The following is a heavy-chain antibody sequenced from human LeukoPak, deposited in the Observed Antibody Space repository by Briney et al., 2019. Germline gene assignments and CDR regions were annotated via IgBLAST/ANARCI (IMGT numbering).Heavy chain of an antibody. Sequence: GGSLRLSCAASGFTFSSYWMSWVRQAPGKGLEWVATIKQDGSEKFYVDSVKGRFTISRDNAKNSLYLQMNSLRAEDTAVYYCARGSLVHYYGSGSYRIRAGFDSWGQGTLVTVSS. D-gene: IGHD3-10*01. CDR3: ARGSLVHYYGSGSYRIRAGFDS. CDR2: IKQDGSEK. J-gene: IGHJ4*02. CDR1: GFTFSSYW. V-gene: IGHV3-7*01.